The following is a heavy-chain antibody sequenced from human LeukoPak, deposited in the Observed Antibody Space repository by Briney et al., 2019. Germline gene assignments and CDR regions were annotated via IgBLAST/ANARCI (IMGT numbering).Heavy chain of an antibody. D-gene: IGHD2-21*01. CDR2: INHSGST. CDR1: GGSISSYY. Sequence: SETLSLTCTVSGGSISSYYWSWIRQPPGKGLEWIGEINHSGSTNYNPSLKSRVTISVDTSKNQFSLKLSSVTAADTAVYYCARGRLGGEHLNFDYWGQGTLVTVSS. V-gene: IGHV4-34*01. J-gene: IGHJ4*02. CDR3: ARGRLGGEHLNFDY.